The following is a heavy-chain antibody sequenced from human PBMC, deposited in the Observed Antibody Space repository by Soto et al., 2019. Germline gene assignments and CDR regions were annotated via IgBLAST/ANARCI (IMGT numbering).Heavy chain of an antibody. J-gene: IGHJ6*03. CDR2: IYWDDDK. CDR1: GFSLSTSGVG. CDR3: AHYYGDYGSNYYYYYMDV. Sequence: SGPTLVNPTQTLTLTCTFSGFSLSTSGVGVGWIRQPPGKAPEWLALIYWDDDKRYSPSLKSRLTITKDTSKNQVVLTMTNMDPVDTATYYCAHYYGDYGSNYYYYYMDVWGKGTTVTVSS. V-gene: IGHV2-5*02. D-gene: IGHD4-17*01.